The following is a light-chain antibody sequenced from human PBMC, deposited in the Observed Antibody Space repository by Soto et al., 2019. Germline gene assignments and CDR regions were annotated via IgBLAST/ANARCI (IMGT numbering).Light chain of an antibody. CDR3: QQRSNWL. J-gene: IGKJ3*01. CDR2: DAS. CDR1: QSISSY. V-gene: IGKV3-11*01. Sequence: EIVLTQSPATLSLSPGERATLSCRASQSISSYLACYQHKPGQAPRLLIYDASNRATGIPARFSGSGSGTDFTLTISSLEPEDSAVYYCQQRSNWLFGPGTKVDIK.